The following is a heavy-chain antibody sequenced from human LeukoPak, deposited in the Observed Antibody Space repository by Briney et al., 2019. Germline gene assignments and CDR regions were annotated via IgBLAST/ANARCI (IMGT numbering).Heavy chain of an antibody. CDR2: IYTSGGT. CDR3: ARDLRTAAGTRGAYYYYGMDV. J-gene: IGHJ6*02. Sequence: SETLSLTCTVSGGSISSYYWSWIRQPAGKGLEWIGRIYTSGGTNYKPSLRGRVTMSVDTSKNQFSLKLRSVTAADTAVYYCARDLRTAAGTRGAYYYYGMDVWGQGTTVTVSS. D-gene: IGHD6-13*01. CDR1: GGSISSYY. V-gene: IGHV4-4*07.